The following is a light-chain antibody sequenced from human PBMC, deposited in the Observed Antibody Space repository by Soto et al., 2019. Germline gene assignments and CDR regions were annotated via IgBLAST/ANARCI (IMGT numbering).Light chain of an antibody. CDR2: DVS. J-gene: IGLJ2*01. Sequence: QSVLTQAASVSGSPGQSITISCTGTSSEVGGYDYVSWYQHHPGKAPKLMIYDVSNRPSGVYNRFSGSKSGNTASLTISGLQAEDEADYYCSSYTSTTTGVVFGGGTKVTVL. CDR3: SSYTSTTTGVV. CDR1: SSEVGGYDY. V-gene: IGLV2-14*03.